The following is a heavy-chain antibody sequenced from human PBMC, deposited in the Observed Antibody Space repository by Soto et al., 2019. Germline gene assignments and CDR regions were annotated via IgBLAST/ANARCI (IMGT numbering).Heavy chain of an antibody. CDR3: ARELGHRLMDV. CDR1: GYTFTSYG. V-gene: IGHV1-18*01. CDR2: ISAYNGNT. D-gene: IGHD3-16*01. Sequence: ASVKVSCKASGYTFTSYGISWVRQAPVQGLEWMGWISAYNGNTNYAEKLQCRVTMTTDTSTSTAYMELRSRRSDDTAVYYCARELGHRLMDVWGKGTTVTVSS. J-gene: IGHJ6*04.